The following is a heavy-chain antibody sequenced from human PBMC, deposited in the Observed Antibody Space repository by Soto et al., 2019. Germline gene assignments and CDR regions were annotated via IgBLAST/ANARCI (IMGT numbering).Heavy chain of an antibody. V-gene: IGHV1-18*01. J-gene: IGHJ5*02. CDR1: GYTFTSHG. Sequence: ASVKVSCKASGYTFTSHGISWVRQAPGQGLEWMGWISAYNGNTNYAQKLQGRVTMTTDTSTSTAYMELRSLRSDDTAVYYCARDRAGGLLKPFDPWGQGTLVTVSS. CDR3: ARDRAGGLLKPFDP. D-gene: IGHD3-16*01. CDR2: ISAYNGNT.